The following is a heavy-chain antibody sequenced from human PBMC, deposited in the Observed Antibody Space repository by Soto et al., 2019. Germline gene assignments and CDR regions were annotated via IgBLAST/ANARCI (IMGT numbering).Heavy chain of an antibody. J-gene: IGHJ6*02. CDR1: GGSISSYY. CDR3: AREGDYYGSGSYYNPLGAYYYYGMDV. Sequence: SETLSLTCTVSGGSISSYYWSWIRQPPGKGLEWIGYIYYSGSTNYNPSLKSRVTISVDTSKNQFSLKLSSVTAADTAVYYCAREGDYYGSGSYYNPLGAYYYYGMDVWGQGTTVTVSS. V-gene: IGHV4-59*01. D-gene: IGHD3-10*01. CDR2: IYYSGST.